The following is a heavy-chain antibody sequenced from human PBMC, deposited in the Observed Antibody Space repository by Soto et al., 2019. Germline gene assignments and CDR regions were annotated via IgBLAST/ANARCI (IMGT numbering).Heavy chain of an antibody. J-gene: IGHJ4*02. CDR1: GGTFSSYT. Sequence: SVKVSCKASGGTFSSYTISWVRQAPGQGLEWMGRIIPILGIANYAQKFQGRVTITADKSTSTTYMELSSLTSDDTAVYYCARAPLGIIVAPDFWGQGTLVTVSS. V-gene: IGHV1-69*02. CDR2: IIPILGIA. CDR3: ARAPLGIIVAPDF. D-gene: IGHD3-22*01.